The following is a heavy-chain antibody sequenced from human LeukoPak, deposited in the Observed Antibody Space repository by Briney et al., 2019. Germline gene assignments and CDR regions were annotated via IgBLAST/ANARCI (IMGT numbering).Heavy chain of an antibody. J-gene: IGHJ4*02. CDR2: IIPIFGTA. CDR3: ARGPIYCSGGSFYSGTIDY. Sequence: ASVKVSCKASGGTFSSYAISWVRQAPGQGLEWMGGIIPIFGTANYAQKFQGRVTITTDESTSTAYMELSSLRSEDTAVYYCARGPIYCSGGSFYSGTIDYWGQGTLVTVSS. V-gene: IGHV1-69*05. D-gene: IGHD2-15*01. CDR1: GGTFSSYA.